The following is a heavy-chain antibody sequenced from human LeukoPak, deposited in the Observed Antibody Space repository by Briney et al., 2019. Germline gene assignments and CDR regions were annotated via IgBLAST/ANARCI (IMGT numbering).Heavy chain of an antibody. V-gene: IGHV3-30-3*01. CDR2: ISYDGSNK. CDR3: AREAGEDDYGDYGSN. Sequence: GGSLRLSCAASGFTFSSYAMHWVRQAPGKGLEWVAVISYDGSNKCYADSVKGRFTISRDNSKNTLYLQMNSLRAEDTAVYYCAREAGEDDYGDYGSNWGQGTLVTVSS. CDR1: GFTFSSYA. D-gene: IGHD4-17*01. J-gene: IGHJ4*02.